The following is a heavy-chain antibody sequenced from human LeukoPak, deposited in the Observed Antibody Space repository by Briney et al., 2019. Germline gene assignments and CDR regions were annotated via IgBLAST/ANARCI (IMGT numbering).Heavy chain of an antibody. D-gene: IGHD1-14*01. CDR1: GGSINSYY. CDR3: ARQPGGTAAFDI. J-gene: IGHJ3*02. V-gene: IGHV4-59*08. Sequence: SETLSLACTVSGGSINSYYWSWIRQPPGKGLEWIGYIYYTGGETNYNPSLKCRLTISVDTSKNQLSLMLTSVTAADTAVYYCARQPGGTAAFDIWAQGTMVTVSS. CDR2: IYYTGGET.